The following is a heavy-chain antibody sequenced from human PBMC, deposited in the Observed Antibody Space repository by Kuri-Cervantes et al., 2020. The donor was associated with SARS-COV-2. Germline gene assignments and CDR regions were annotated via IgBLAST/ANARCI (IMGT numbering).Heavy chain of an antibody. J-gene: IGHJ4*02. CDR1: GFTFSSYG. Sequence: GESLKISCATSGFTFSSYGMHWVRQAPGKGLEWVTFIRYDGSNQYYGDSVKGRFTISRDNAKNSLYLQMNSLRAEDTAVYYCARETSGYEYYFDYWGQGTLVTVSS. CDR3: ARETSGYEYYFDY. CDR2: IRYDGSNQ. D-gene: IGHD5-12*01. V-gene: IGHV3-30*02.